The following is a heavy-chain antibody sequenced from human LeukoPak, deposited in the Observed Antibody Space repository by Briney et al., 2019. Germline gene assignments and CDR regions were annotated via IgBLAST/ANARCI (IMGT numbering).Heavy chain of an antibody. D-gene: IGHD3-3*01. CDR1: GGSISSGGYC. J-gene: IGHJ5*02. V-gene: IGHV4-31*03. CDR3: AREANDFWSGYNWFDP. CDR2: IYYSGST. Sequence: SQTLSLTCTVSGGSISSGGYCWSWIRQHPGEGLEWIGYIYYSGSTYYNPSLKSRVTISVDTSKNQFSLKLSSVTAADTAVYYCAREANDFWSGYNWFDPWGQGTLVTVSS.